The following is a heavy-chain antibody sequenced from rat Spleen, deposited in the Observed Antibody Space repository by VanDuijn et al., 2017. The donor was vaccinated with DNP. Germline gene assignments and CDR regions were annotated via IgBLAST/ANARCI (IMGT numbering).Heavy chain of an antibody. V-gene: IGHV2S75*01. CDR2: IWGDGNT. CDR1: GFSLTNYG. CDR3: VRGDWAH. D-gene: IGHD4-6*01. J-gene: IGHJ2*01. Sequence: QVQLKESGPVLVQASETLSLTCTVSGFSLTNYGVIWVRQSPGKGLEWMGIIWGDGNTDYNSALKSRLSINRDTSKSQVFLKMNSLQTEDMATYYCVRGDWAHWGQGVMVTVSS.